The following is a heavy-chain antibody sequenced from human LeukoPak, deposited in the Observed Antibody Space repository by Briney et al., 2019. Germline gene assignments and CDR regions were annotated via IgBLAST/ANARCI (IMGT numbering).Heavy chain of an antibody. CDR3: AKTNTGYCTSTSCPHIDY. CDR1: GFTFSSYG. V-gene: IGHV3-30*02. Sequence: GGSLRLSCAASGFTFSSYGMHWVRQAPGKGLEWVAFIRYDGSNKYYADSVKGRFTISRDNSKNTLYLQMHSLRAEDTALYYCAKTNTGYCTSTSCPHIDYWGQGTLVTVSS. CDR2: IRYDGSNK. J-gene: IGHJ4*02. D-gene: IGHD2-2*03.